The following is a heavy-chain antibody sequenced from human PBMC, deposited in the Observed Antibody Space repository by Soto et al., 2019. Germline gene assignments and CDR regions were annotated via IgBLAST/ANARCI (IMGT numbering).Heavy chain of an antibody. J-gene: IGHJ3*02. D-gene: IGHD2-15*01. CDR3: ARPYCSGGSCYLAAFDI. CDR1: GYSFTSYW. CDR2: IYPGDSDT. Sequence: PGESLKISCKGSGYSFTSYWIGWVRQMPGKGLEWMGIIYPGDSDTRYSPSFQGQVTISADKSISTAYLQWSSLKASDTAMYYCARPYCSGGSCYLAAFDIWGQGTMVTVSS. V-gene: IGHV5-51*01.